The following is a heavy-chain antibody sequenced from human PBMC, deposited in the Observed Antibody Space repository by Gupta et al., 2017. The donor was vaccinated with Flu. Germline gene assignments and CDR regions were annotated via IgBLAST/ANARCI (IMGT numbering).Heavy chain of an antibody. CDR3: AKGGRHNWNFDGDS. D-gene: IGHD1-7*01. Sequence: QVQLVQPGGDVVMPGTSLRLSCAPSGYIIRDYGTHWVRQVPGKGLELLAVMSEDGSNQWYADSVRGRFTISRDNSEKTLILQMNSLRREDTAVYYCAKGGRHNWNFDGDSLGQGTLVTVSS. CDR1: GYIIRDYG. V-gene: IGHV3-30*18. CDR2: MSEDGSNQ. J-gene: IGHJ5*01.